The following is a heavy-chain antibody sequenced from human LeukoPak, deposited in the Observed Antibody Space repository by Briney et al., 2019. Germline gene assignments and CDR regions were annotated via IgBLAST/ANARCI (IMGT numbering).Heavy chain of an antibody. J-gene: IGHJ4*02. CDR1: GYTFTGYY. D-gene: IGHD6-19*01. V-gene: IGHV1-2*06. Sequence: ASVKVSCKASGYTFTGYYMHWVRQAPGQGLEWMGRINPNSGGTNYAQKLQGRVTMTIDTSTSTAYMELRSLRSDDTAVYYCARDTYSSGWYKAKDYYFDYWGQGTLVTVSS. CDR2: INPNSGGT. CDR3: ARDTYSSGWYKAKDYYFDY.